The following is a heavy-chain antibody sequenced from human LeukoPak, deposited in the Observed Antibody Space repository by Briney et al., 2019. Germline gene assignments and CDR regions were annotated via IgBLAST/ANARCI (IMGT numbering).Heavy chain of an antibody. Sequence: GASVTVSFKASGYTFTSYYMHWVRQSPGQGLEWMGIINPSGGSTSYAQKFQGRVTMTRDTYTSTVYMELSSLRSEDTAVYYCAGVAASFLYWGQGTLVTVSS. CDR2: INPSGGST. D-gene: IGHD2-15*01. V-gene: IGHV1-46*01. CDR1: GYTFTSYY. CDR3: AGVAASFLY. J-gene: IGHJ4*02.